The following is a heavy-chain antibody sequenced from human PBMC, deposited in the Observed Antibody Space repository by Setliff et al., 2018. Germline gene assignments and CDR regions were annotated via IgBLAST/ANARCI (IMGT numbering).Heavy chain of an antibody. CDR2: INHSGST. V-gene: IGHV4-34*01. CDR3: AREPSPSDALDI. J-gene: IGHJ3*02. Sequence: SETLSLTCAVYGGSFSGYYWSWIRQPPGKGLEWIGEINHSGSTNYNPSLKSRVTISLDRSENEFSLNLTSVTAADTAVYFCAREPSPSDALDIWGQGTMVTVSS. CDR1: GGSFSGYY.